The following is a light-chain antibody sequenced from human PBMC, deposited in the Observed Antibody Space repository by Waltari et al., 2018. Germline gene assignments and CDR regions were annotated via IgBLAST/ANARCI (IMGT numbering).Light chain of an antibody. V-gene: IGKV3-11*01. Sequence: EVVLTHSPATLSLSPGERATLSCRASQSVYNFLAWYQPKPGQAPRLLIYEASQRATGIPARFSGSGSGTDFTLTISNLEPEDVAVYYCQQRANWPPLTFGGGTKVEIK. J-gene: IGKJ4*01. CDR2: EAS. CDR1: QSVYNF. CDR3: QQRANWPPLT.